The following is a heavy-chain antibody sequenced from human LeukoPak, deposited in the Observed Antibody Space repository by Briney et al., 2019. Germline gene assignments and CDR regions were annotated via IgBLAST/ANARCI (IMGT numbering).Heavy chain of an antibody. CDR1: GGSISSGGYS. CDR2: IYHGGST. J-gene: IGHJ4*02. V-gene: IGHV4-30-2*01. Sequence: SQTLSLTCAVSGGSISSGGYSWSWIRQPPGKGLEWIGYIYHGGSTYYNPSLKSRVTISVDRSKNQFSLKLSSVTAADTAVYYCAREGGFYRPLDYSGPGTLVIVSS. CDR3: AREGGFYRPLDY. D-gene: IGHD2/OR15-2a*01.